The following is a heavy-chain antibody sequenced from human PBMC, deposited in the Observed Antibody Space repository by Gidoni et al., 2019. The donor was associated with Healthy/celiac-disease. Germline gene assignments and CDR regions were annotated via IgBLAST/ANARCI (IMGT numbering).Heavy chain of an antibody. J-gene: IGHJ5*02. Sequence: EVQLLESGGGLVQPGGSLRLSCAASGFTFSSYAMSWVRQAPGKGLEWVSAISGSGGSTYYADSVKGRFTISRDNSKNTLYLQMNSLRAEDTAVYYCAKEDSRRITIFGVVKKNWFDPWGQGTLVTVSS. D-gene: IGHD3-3*01. V-gene: IGHV3-23*01. CDR2: ISGSGGST. CDR1: GFTFSSYA. CDR3: AKEDSRRITIFGVVKKNWFDP.